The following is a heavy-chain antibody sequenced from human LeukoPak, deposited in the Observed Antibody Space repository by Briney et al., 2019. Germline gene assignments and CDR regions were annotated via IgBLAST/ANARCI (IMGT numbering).Heavy chain of an antibody. J-gene: IGHJ4*02. D-gene: IGHD2-2*01. V-gene: IGHV4-34*01. CDR3: ARGLRGSTSCYLDY. CDR2: INHSGST. Sequence: SETLSLTCAVYGGSFSGYYWSWIRQPPGKGLEWMGEINHSGSTNYNPSLKSRVTISVDTSKNQFSLKLSSVTAADTAVYYCARGLRGSTSCYLDYWGQGTLVTVSS. CDR1: GGSFSGYY.